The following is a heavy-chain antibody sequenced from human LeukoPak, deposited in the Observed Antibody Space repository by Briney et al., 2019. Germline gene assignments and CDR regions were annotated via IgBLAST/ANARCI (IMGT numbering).Heavy chain of an antibody. V-gene: IGHV4-59*01. D-gene: IGHD4-23*01. CDR3: ARGLRWSNLDY. CDR1: GGSISSYY. J-gene: IGHJ4*02. Sequence: SETLSLTCTVSGGSISSYYWSWIRQPPGKGLEWIGYIYYSGSTNYNPSLKSRVTISVDTSKNQSSLRLSSVTAADTAVYYCARGLRWSNLDYWGQGTLVTVSS. CDR2: IYYSGST.